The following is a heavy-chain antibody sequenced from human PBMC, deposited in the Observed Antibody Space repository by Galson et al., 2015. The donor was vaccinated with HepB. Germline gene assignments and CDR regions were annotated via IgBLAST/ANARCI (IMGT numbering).Heavy chain of an antibody. V-gene: IGHV3-30*18. CDR1: GFSFSGYG. CDR3: AKGYYDGSGYPNDY. D-gene: IGHD3-22*01. J-gene: IGHJ4*02. CDR2: ISYDGSET. Sequence: SLRLSCAASGFSFSGYGMHWVRQAPGKGLEREAVISYDGSETYYADSVRGRFTISRDNSLNTLYLQMNSLREEDTAVYYCAKGYYDGSGYPNDYWGQGTLVTVSS.